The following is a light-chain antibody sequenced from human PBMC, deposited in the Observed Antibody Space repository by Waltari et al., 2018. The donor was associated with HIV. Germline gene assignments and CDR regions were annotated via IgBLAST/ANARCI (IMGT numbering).Light chain of an antibody. Sequence: QSVLTQPASVSGSPGQSITISCPGSSSDVGSFNFVSWYQQYPGKAPKLVIFEVSKRPSGVSSRFSGSKSGNTASLTISGLQAEDEADYHCSSYRRDSTQVFGGGTKLTVL. CDR1: SSDVGSFNF. J-gene: IGLJ2*01. CDR2: EVS. CDR3: SSYRRDSTQV. V-gene: IGLV2-14*01.